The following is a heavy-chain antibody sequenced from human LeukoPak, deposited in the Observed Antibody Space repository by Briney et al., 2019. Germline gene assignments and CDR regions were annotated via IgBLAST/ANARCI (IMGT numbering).Heavy chain of an antibody. CDR2: IYYSGST. CDR1: GGSISSSSYY. Sequence: PSETLSLTCTVSGGSISSSSYYWGWIRQPPGQGLEWIGSIYYSGSTYYNPSLKSRVTISVDTSKNQFSLKLSSVTAADTAVYYCARQIVGPFGVVIAVNFDYWGQGTLVTVSS. J-gene: IGHJ4*02. V-gene: IGHV4-39*01. D-gene: IGHD3-3*01. CDR3: ARQIVGPFGVVIAVNFDY.